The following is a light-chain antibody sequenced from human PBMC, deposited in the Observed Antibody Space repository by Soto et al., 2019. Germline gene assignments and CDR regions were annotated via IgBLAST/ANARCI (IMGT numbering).Light chain of an antibody. V-gene: IGKV3-20*01. CDR1: QKVSRN. CDR3: QLYGRSPRP. J-gene: IGKJ1*01. Sequence: EIVVTHSPATVSVSTNERATLSCRASQKVSRNLAWYQQRPGQAPRLLIYGASSRATGIPDRFSGSGSGTDFTLTISRLEPEDFAVYYCQLYGRSPRPFGQGTKVDI. CDR2: GAS.